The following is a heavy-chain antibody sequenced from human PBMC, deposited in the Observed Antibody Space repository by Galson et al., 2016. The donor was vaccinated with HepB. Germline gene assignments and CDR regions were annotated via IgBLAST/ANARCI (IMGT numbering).Heavy chain of an antibody. V-gene: IGHV3-74*01. CDR1: GFPFSRYW. Sequence: SLRLSCAASGFPFSRYWMHWVRQAPGKGLVWVSRINSDGSSTAYADSVRGRFTISRDNAKNTVYLQMNSLGAEDTALYYCVREDYGDDPVYYYYYGMDVWGQGTTVSVSS. J-gene: IGHJ6*02. D-gene: IGHD4-17*01. CDR3: VREDYGDDPVYYYYYGMDV. CDR2: INSDGSST.